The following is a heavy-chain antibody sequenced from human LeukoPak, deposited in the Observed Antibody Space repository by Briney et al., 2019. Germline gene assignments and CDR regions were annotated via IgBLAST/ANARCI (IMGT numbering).Heavy chain of an antibody. CDR3: AKGEKTRPFGGVIDY. D-gene: IGHD3-16*02. Sequence: GGSLRLSCAASGFTFSSYGMHWVRQAPGKGLEWVSVIWYDGSNKYYADSVKGRFTISRDNSKNTLYLQMNSLRAEDTAVYYCAKGEKTRPFGGVIDYWGQGTLVTVSS. CDR1: GFTFSSYG. J-gene: IGHJ4*02. V-gene: IGHV3-33*06. CDR2: IWYDGSNK.